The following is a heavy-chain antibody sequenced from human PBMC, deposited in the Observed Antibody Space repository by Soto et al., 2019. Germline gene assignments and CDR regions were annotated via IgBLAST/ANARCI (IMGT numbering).Heavy chain of an antibody. CDR2: FYNSGST. CDR1: GGSISSYY. J-gene: IGHJ4*02. Sequence: PSETLSLTCTVSGGSISSYYWSWMRQPPGKGPEWIGSFYNSGSTNYNPSLKSRVTISVDTSKNQFSPKLTSVTAADTAVYYCASTQQWLALEYWGQGTRVT. CDR3: ASTQQWLALEY. V-gene: IGHV4-59*01. D-gene: IGHD6-19*01.